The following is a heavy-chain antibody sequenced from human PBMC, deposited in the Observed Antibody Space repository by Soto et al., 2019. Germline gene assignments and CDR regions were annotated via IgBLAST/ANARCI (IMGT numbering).Heavy chain of an antibody. V-gene: IGHV3-9*01. CDR2: ISWNSGSI. CDR1: GFTFDDYA. J-gene: IGHJ3*02. D-gene: IGHD3-22*01. CDR3: AKSYYYSSGYYYGAFDI. Sequence: GGSLRLSCAASGFTFDDYAMHWVRQAPGKGLEWVSGISWNSGSIGYADSVKGRFTISRDNAKNSLYLQMNSLRAEDTALYYCAKSYYYSSGYYYGAFDIWGQETMFTVSS.